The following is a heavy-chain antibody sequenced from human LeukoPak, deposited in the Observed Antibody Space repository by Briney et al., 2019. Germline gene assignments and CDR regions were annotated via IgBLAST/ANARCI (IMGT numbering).Heavy chain of an antibody. Sequence: SETLSLTCTVSGGSISSYYWSWIRQPPGKGLEWIGYIYYSGSTYYNPSLKSRVTISVDTSKNQFSLKLSSVTAADTAVYYCARFNYYDTRNWFDPWGQGTLVTVSS. CDR3: ARFNYYDTRNWFDP. J-gene: IGHJ5*02. V-gene: IGHV4-30-4*08. CDR2: IYYSGST. CDR1: GGSISSYY. D-gene: IGHD3-22*01.